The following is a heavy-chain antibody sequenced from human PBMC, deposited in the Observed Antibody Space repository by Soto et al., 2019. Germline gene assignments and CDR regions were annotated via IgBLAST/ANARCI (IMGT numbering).Heavy chain of an antibody. J-gene: IGHJ4*02. V-gene: IGHV3-23*01. CDR2: LSGSGGSI. D-gene: IGHD4-17*01. CDR3: AKDHGDDYNFFDY. Sequence: PGGSLRLSCAASGFTFSDYYMSWIRQAPGKGLEWVSTLSGSGGSIYYADSVKGRFTISRDNSKNTLYLQMNSLRAEDTAVYYCAKDHGDDYNFFDYWGQGTLVTVSS. CDR1: GFTFSDYY.